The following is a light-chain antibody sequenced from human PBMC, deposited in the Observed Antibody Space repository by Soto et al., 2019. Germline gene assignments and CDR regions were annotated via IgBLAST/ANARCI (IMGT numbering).Light chain of an antibody. J-gene: IGKJ4*01. Sequence: IHMTQSPSSVSASVGDRVTITCRASQDISGWLAWYQQKPGEAPHLLIYAASTLQGGVPSRFSGSGSGTDYTLTISNLQPEDFATYYCQQANSFPRTFGGGTKVEIK. V-gene: IGKV1-12*01. CDR3: QQANSFPRT. CDR1: QDISGW. CDR2: AAS.